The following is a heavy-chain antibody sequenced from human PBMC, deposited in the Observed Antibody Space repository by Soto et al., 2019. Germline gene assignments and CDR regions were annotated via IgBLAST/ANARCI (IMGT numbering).Heavy chain of an antibody. J-gene: IGHJ3*02. CDR3: ARDRSYYDSSGYLYDAFDI. CDR2: ISSSSSTI. V-gene: IGHV3-48*02. Sequence: GGSLRLSCAASGFTFSSYSMNWVRQAPGKGLEWVSYISSSSSTIYYADSVKGRFTISRDNAKNSLYLQMNSLRDEDTAVYYCARDRSYYDSSGYLYDAFDIWGQGTMVTVSS. CDR1: GFTFSSYS. D-gene: IGHD3-22*01.